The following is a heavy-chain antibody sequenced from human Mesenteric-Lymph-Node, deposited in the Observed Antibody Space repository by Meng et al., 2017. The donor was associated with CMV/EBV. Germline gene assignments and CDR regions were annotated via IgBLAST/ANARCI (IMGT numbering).Heavy chain of an antibody. D-gene: IGHD3-3*01. J-gene: IGHJ4*02. V-gene: IGHV3-23*01. CDR1: GFTFSRYA. Sequence: SGFTFSRYALSWVRRAPGKGLEWVSSLSGGGDRASYADPVKGRFTISRDKSKNTVDLQMNSLTAEDTATYYCAKEGLLEWFLYFENWGQGTLVTVSS. CDR2: LSGGGDRA. CDR3: AKEGLLEWFLYFEN.